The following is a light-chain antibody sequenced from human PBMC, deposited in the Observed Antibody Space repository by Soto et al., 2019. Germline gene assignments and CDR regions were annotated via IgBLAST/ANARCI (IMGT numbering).Light chain of an antibody. Sequence: ESVLTQSPGTLSLSPGERATLSCRASQSVSSNYLAWYQQKPGQAPWLLIYGASTRATGIPDRFSGSGSGTDFTLTISRLEPEDSAVYYCQQYGSSPTWTFGQGTKVDIK. V-gene: IGKV3-20*01. J-gene: IGKJ1*01. CDR1: QSVSSNY. CDR3: QQYGSSPTWT. CDR2: GAS.